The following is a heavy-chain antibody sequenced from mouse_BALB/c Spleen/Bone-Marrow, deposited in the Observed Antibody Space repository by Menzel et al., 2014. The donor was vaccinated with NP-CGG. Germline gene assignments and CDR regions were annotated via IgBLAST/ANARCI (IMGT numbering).Heavy chain of an antibody. Sequence: EVKLQESGPELVKPGASVKVSCKASGYAFTSYNLYWVKQSHGKSLEWIGYIDPYNGGTSYNQKFKGKATLTVDKSSSTAYMHLNSLTSEDSAVYYCVREDHGSGFAYWGQGTLVTVSA. CDR3: VREDHGSGFAY. J-gene: IGHJ3*01. CDR2: IDPYNGGT. D-gene: IGHD1-1*01. CDR1: GYAFTSYN. V-gene: IGHV1S135*01.